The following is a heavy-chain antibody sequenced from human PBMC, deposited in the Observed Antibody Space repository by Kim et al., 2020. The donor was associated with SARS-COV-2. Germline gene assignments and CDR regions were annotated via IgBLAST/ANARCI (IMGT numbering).Heavy chain of an antibody. CDR3: AKDRRPGYSSGWFHFDY. V-gene: IGHV3-9*01. CDR2: ISWNSGSI. Sequence: GGSLRLSCAASGFTFDDYAMHWVRQAPGKGLEWVSGISWNSGSIGYADSVKGRFTISRDNAKNSLYLQMNSLRAEDTALYYCAKDRRPGYSSGWFHFDYWGQGTLVTVSS. D-gene: IGHD6-19*01. J-gene: IGHJ4*02. CDR1: GFTFDDYA.